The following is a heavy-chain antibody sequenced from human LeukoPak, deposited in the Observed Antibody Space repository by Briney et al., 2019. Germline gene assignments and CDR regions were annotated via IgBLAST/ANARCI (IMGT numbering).Heavy chain of an antibody. Sequence: KPSETLSLTCTVSGGSISSSSYYWGWIRQPPGKGLEWIGSTYYSGSTYYNPSLKSRVTMSVDTSKNQFSLKLSSVTAADTAVYYCARDFHLEWSPNWFDPWGQGTLVTVSS. J-gene: IGHJ5*02. V-gene: IGHV4-39*07. CDR1: GGSISSSSYY. D-gene: IGHD3-3*01. CDR2: TYYSGST. CDR3: ARDFHLEWSPNWFDP.